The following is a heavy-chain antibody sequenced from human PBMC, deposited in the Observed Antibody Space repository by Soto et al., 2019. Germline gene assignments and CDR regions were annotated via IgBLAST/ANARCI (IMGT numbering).Heavy chain of an antibody. J-gene: IGHJ6*02. CDR2: ISAYNGNT. CDR1: GYTFTSYG. D-gene: IGHD6-13*01. CDR3: ASSNIVAAPYGMDV. V-gene: IGHV1-18*01. Sequence: ASVKVSCKASGYTFTSYGISWVRQAPGQGLEWMGWISAYNGNTNYAQKLQGRVTMTTDTSTSTAYMELRSLRSDDTAVYYCASSNIVAAPYGMDVWGQGTTVTVSS.